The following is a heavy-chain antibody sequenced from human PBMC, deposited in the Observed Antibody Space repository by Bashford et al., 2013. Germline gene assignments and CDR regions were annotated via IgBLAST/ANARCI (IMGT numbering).Heavy chain of an antibody. J-gene: IGHJ4*02. CDR2: IYYSGST. D-gene: IGHD6-19*01. V-gene: IGHV4-39*01. Sequence: WIRQPPGKGLEWIGSIYYSGSTYYNPSLKSRVTISVDTSKNQFSLKLSSVTAADTAVYYCARHESSGWFLPYYFDYWGQGTLVTVSS. CDR3: ARHESSGWFLPYYFDY.